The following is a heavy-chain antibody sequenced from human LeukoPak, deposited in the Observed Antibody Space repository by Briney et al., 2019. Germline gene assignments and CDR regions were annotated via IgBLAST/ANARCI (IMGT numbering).Heavy chain of an antibody. V-gene: IGHV4-59*01. CDR3: ARGVRGVRFDP. J-gene: IGHJ5*02. CDR1: GDSIRSDH. CDR2: IHYSGTT. Sequence: SETLSLTCTVSGDSIRSDHWSWIRQPPGKGLEWIGYIHYSGTTNYNPSLKSRVTISVDTSKNQFSLKLSSVTAADTAVYYCARGVRGVRFDPWGQGTLVTVSS. D-gene: IGHD3-10*02.